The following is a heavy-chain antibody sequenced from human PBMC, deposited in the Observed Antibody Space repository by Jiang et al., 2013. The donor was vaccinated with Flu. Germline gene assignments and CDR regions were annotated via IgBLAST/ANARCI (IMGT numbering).Heavy chain of an antibody. Sequence: SGAEVKKPGSSVKVSCKASGGTFSTYTINWVRQAPGQGLEWMGRIIPILGVASYAQKFQDRVTLTADKFTNTAYMELSSLRSEDTAVYFCAGSESGSYSPPGYWGQGTLVTVSS. CDR1: GGTFSTYT. V-gene: IGHV1-69*04. CDR2: IIPILGVA. CDR3: AGSESGSYSPPGY. J-gene: IGHJ4*02. D-gene: IGHD1-26*01.